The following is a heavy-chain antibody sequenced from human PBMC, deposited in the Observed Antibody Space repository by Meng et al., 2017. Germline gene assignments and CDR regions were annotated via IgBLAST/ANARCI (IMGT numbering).Heavy chain of an antibody. CDR1: GGSFSGYY. Sequence: LRLSCAVYGGSFSGYYWSWIRHPPGKGLEWIGEINHSGSTNYNPSLKSRVTISVDTSKNQFSLKLSSVTAADTAVYYCARGVPHSSLITMVRGVIRRHNWFDPWGQGTLVTVSS. V-gene: IGHV4-34*01. CDR2: INHSGST. J-gene: IGHJ5*02. D-gene: IGHD3-10*01. CDR3: ARGVPHSSLITMVRGVIRRHNWFDP.